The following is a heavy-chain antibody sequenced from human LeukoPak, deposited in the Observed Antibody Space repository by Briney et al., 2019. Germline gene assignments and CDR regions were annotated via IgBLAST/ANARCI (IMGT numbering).Heavy chain of an antibody. CDR3: ARVDRWGYGMDV. V-gene: IGHV3-21*01. D-gene: IGHD4-23*01. Sequence: GGSLRLSCAASGFTFSSYSMNWVRQAPGKGLEWVSSISSSSSYIYYADSVKGRFTISRDNAKNSLYLQMNSLRAEDTAVYYCARVDRWGYGMDVWGQGTTVTVSS. CDR1: GFTFSSYS. CDR2: ISSSSSYI. J-gene: IGHJ6*02.